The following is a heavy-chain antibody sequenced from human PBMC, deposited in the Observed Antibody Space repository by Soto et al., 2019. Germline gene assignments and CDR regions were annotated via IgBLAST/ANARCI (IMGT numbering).Heavy chain of an antibody. J-gene: IGHJ2*01. CDR3: AGDPYYFDSSGYHGSRYFDL. CDR2: IYTSGST. CDR1: GGSISSYY. Sequence: SETLSLTCTVSGGSISSYYWSWIRQPAGKGLEWIGRIYTSGSTNYNPSLKSRVTMSVDTSKNQFSLKLSSVTAADTAVYYCAGDPYYFDSSGYHGSRYFDLWGRGTLVTVSS. V-gene: IGHV4-4*07. D-gene: IGHD3-22*01.